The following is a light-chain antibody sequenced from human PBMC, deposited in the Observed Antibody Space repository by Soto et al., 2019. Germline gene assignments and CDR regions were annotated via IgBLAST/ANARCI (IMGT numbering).Light chain of an antibody. CDR1: QNVYNN. CDR3: QQCRNWPLT. V-gene: IGKV3-15*01. J-gene: IGKJ4*01. CDR2: DAS. Sequence: EIVMTQSPATLSVSPGEGATLSCKASQNVYNNLAWCQQRPGQPPRLLIYDASTRATGISARFSGSGYGTEFTLTISSLQSEDFAVYFCQQCRNWPLTFGGGT.